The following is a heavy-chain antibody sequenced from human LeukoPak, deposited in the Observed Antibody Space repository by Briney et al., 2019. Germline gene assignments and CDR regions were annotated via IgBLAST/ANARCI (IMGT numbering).Heavy chain of an antibody. CDR2: IYFSGST. J-gene: IGHJ6*03. D-gene: IGHD5-24*01. CDR3: ARLEQYYYYYMDV. Sequence: SETLSLTCTVSGGSISSYYWSWIRQPPGEGLEWIGDIYFSGSTNYNPSLKSRVTISVDTSKNQFSLKLSSVTAADTAVYYCARLEQYYYYYMDVWGKGTTVTVSS. CDR1: GGSISSYY. V-gene: IGHV4-59*01.